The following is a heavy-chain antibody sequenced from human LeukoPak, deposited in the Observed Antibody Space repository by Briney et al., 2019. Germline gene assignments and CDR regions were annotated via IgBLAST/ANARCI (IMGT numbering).Heavy chain of an antibody. CDR1: GITLSNYG. CDR3: AKAHIVVVVAATSPHY. D-gene: IGHD2-15*01. V-gene: IGHV3-23*01. J-gene: IGHJ4*02. CDR2: ISGSGGST. Sequence: GGSLRLSCAVSGITLSNYGMSWVRQAPGEGLEWVSGISGSGGSTYYADSVKGRFTISRDNSKNTLYLQMNSLRAEDTAVYYCAKAHIVVVVAATSPHYWGQGTLVTVSS.